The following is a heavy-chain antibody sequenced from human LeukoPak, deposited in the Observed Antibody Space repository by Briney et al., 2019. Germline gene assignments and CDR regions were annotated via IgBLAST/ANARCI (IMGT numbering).Heavy chain of an antibody. D-gene: IGHD2-8*02. J-gene: IGHJ4*02. CDR3: ARDTAVVTAPGGPDY. V-gene: IGHV1-18*01. Sequence: ASVKVSCKASGHTFARYGTSWARHAPGQGLEWMGWISAYKGDRKFAQQFQDRVTLTTDASTSTAYMEMRSLTSDDTALYYCARDTAVVTAPGGPDYWGRGTLVTASS. CDR1: GHTFARYG. CDR2: ISAYKGDR.